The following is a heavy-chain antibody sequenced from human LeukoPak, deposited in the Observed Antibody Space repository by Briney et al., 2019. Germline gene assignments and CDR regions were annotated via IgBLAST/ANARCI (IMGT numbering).Heavy chain of an antibody. Sequence: ASVKVSCKASGYTFTGYYMHWVRQAPGQGLEWMGRINPNSGGTSYAQKFQGRVTMTRDTSISTAYMELSRLRSDDTAVYYCARGYYYDSSGSYEDYWGQGTLVTVSS. CDR1: GYTFTGYY. V-gene: IGHV1-2*06. CDR3: ARGYYYDSSGSYEDY. J-gene: IGHJ4*02. CDR2: INPNSGGT. D-gene: IGHD3-22*01.